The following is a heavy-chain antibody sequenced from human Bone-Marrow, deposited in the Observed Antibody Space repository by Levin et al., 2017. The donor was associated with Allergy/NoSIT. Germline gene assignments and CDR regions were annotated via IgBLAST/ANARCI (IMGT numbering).Heavy chain of an antibody. Sequence: PGGSLRLSCAGSGFTFGDYAMSWFRQAPGKGLEWVGFIRSKVYGGTIEYAASVRGRFTISRDDSKSIADLQMNSLKTEDTAMYYCTRSYCSGATCYLARYDIWGQGTTVTVSS. CDR2: IRSKVYGGTI. V-gene: IGHV3-49*03. J-gene: IGHJ3*02. CDR1: GFTFGDYA. CDR3: TRSYCSGATCYLARYDI. D-gene: IGHD2-15*01.